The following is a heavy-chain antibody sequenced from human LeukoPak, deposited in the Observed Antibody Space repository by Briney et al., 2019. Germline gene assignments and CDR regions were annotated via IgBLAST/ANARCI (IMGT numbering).Heavy chain of an antibody. Sequence: SQTLSLTCTVSGGSISSGGYYWSWIRQHPGKGLEWIGYIYYSGSTYYNPSLKSRVTISVDTSKNQFSLKLSSVTAADTAVYYCARRARIDSSGYIIDYRGQGTLVTVSS. CDR1: GGSISSGGYY. V-gene: IGHV4-31*03. CDR3: ARRARIDSSGYIIDY. D-gene: IGHD3-22*01. CDR2: IYYSGST. J-gene: IGHJ4*02.